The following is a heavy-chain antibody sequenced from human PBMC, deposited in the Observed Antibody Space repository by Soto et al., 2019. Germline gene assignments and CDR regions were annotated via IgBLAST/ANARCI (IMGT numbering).Heavy chain of an antibody. CDR2: IYYSGST. CDR1: GGCISSSSYY. D-gene: IGHD3-3*01. Sequence: SETVSLTCTDFGGCISSSSYYWGWVRQPPGKGLEWIGSIYYSGSTYYNPSLKSRVTISVDTSKNQSSLKRSSVTAADTAVYYCARHEYYDFWSGYYPESWFDPWGQGTLVTVSS. V-gene: IGHV4-39*01. CDR3: ARHEYYDFWSGYYPESWFDP. J-gene: IGHJ5*02.